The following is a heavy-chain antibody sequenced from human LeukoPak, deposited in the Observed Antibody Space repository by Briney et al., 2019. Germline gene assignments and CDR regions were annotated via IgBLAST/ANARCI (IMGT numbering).Heavy chain of an antibody. CDR2: ISYDGSNK. CDR1: GFTFSSYA. J-gene: IGHJ4*02. V-gene: IGHV3-30-3*01. Sequence: PGGSLRLSCAASGFTFSSYAMHWVRQAPGKGLEWVAVISYDGSNKYYADSVKGRFTISRDNSKNTLYLQMNSLRAEDTAVYYCARDYLSEGYFDYWGQGTLVTVSS. CDR3: ARDYLSEGYFDY.